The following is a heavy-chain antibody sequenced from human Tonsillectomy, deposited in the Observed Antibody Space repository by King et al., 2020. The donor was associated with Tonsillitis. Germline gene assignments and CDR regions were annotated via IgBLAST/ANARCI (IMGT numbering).Heavy chain of an antibody. D-gene: IGHD4-17*01. CDR1: GYTFTSDG. V-gene: IGHV1-18*01. CDR3: ARNDYGDYD. Sequence: VQLVESGGGVKKPGGSVKVSCKASGYTFTSDGISWVRQAPGQGLEWVGWISCKNGNTNNAHKLQGKATMTTEKSTNTAYMELRSMRCDDTAVYYCARNDYGDYDWGQGTLVTVSS. CDR2: ISCKNGNT. J-gene: IGHJ4*02.